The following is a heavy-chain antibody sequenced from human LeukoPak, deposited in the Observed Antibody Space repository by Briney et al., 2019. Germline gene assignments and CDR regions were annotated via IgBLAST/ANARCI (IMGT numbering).Heavy chain of an antibody. CDR3: ARGGITMVRGRVGMDV. CDR1: GGSFSEYH. Sequence: PSETLSLTCAVYGGSFSEYHWTWIRQPPGKGLEWIGEINHSGSTNSYPSPKSRVTMSVDTSKNQFSLNLRSVTAADTAIYYCARGGITMVRGRVGMDVWGQGTTVTVSS. CDR2: INHSGST. D-gene: IGHD3-10*01. V-gene: IGHV4-34*01. J-gene: IGHJ6*02.